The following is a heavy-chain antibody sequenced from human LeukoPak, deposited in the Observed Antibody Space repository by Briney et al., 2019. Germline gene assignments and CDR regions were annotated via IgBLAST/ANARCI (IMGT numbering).Heavy chain of an antibody. J-gene: IGHJ4*02. V-gene: IGHV3-30*04. D-gene: IGHD4-23*01. CDR2: ISHDGRNG. CDR1: GFTFTTHA. CDR3: VRDNNNDGNSFDN. Sequence: PGGSLRLSCAVSGFTFTTHAMHWVRQAPGKGLEWVAYISHDGRNGYYADSAKGRFTISRDNSKNTLYLEMNSLRAEDTAVFFCVRDNNNDGNSFDNWGQGTLVTVSS.